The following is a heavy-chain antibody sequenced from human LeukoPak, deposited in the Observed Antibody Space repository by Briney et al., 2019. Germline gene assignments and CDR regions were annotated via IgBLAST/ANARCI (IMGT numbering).Heavy chain of an antibody. CDR2: ISGSGGST. D-gene: IGHD5-18*01. CDR3: ARAGYSYGYYFDY. J-gene: IGHJ4*02. V-gene: IGHV3-23*01. Sequence: GGSLRLSCAASGFTFSSYAMSWVRQAPGKGLEWVSAISGSGGSTYYADSVKGRFTISRDNSKNTLYLQMNSLRAEDTAVYYCARAGYSYGYYFDYWGQGTLVTVSS. CDR1: GFTFSSYA.